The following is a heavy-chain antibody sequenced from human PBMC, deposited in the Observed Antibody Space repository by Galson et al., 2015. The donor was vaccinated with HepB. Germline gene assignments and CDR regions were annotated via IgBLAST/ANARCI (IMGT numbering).Heavy chain of an antibody. CDR1: GLTVSINC. Sequence: LRLSCAASGLTVSINCFSWVRQAPGKGLECVSLIYSGGSTHYAESVKGRFTISRDNSKDTLYLQMNSLRAEDTAVYYCARGASDGGLFDYRGQGALATVSS. CDR3: ARGASDGGLFDY. D-gene: IGHD3-16*01. CDR2: IYSGGST. J-gene: IGHJ4*02. V-gene: IGHV3-53*01.